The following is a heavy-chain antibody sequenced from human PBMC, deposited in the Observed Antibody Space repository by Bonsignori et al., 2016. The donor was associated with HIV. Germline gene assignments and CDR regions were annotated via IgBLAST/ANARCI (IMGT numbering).Heavy chain of an antibody. J-gene: IGHJ3*02. Sequence: ESLKISCKGSGYSFTSYWIGWVRQMPGKGLEWMGIIYPGDSDTRYSPSFQGQVTISADKSISTAYLQWSSLKASDTAMYYCARHILGYCSGGSCYSYAFDIWGQGTMVTVSS. V-gene: IGHV5-51*01. D-gene: IGHD2-15*01. CDR1: GYSFTSYW. CDR3: ARHILGYCSGGSCYSYAFDI. CDR2: IYPGDSDT.